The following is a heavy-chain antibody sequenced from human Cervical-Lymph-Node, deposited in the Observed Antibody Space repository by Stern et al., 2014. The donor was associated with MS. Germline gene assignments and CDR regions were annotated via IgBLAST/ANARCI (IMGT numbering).Heavy chain of an antibody. J-gene: IGHJ5*02. CDR1: GGSFTSYA. D-gene: IGHD3-10*01. CDR2: IVPMFAKA. Sequence: VQLVESGAEVKKPGSSVRVSCKASGGSFTSYAFNWLRQAPGQGLEWMGGIVPMFAKANYAQKFQGRVTVTADEATNTVYMELSFLTSEDTAVYYCARERSIHYPAFAPWGQGTLVTVSS. V-gene: IGHV1-69*01. CDR3: ARERSIHYPAFAP.